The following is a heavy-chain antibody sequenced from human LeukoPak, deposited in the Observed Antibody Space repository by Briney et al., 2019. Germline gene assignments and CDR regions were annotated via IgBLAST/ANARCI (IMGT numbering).Heavy chain of an antibody. D-gene: IGHD5-12*01. V-gene: IGHV4-39*07. CDR1: GGSISSSSYY. Sequence: SETLPLTCTVSGGSISSSSYYWGWIRQPPGKGLEWIGRIYYSGTTYYNPSLKSRVTISVDTSKNQFSLKLSSVTAADTAVYYCARDLQWLRLYYFDYWGQGTLVSVSS. CDR2: IYYSGTT. CDR3: ARDLQWLRLYYFDY. J-gene: IGHJ4*02.